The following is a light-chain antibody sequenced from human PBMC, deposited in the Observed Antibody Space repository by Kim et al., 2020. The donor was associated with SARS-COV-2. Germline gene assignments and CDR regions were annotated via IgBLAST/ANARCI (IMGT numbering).Light chain of an antibody. Sequence: VYPGERATLSCRASQSVGSNLAWYQQRPGQAPRLLIYGASTRATGVPARFSGSVSGTEFTLTISSPQSEDFAVYYCQQYNRWPPYIFGQGTKLEI. CDR2: GAS. V-gene: IGKV3-15*01. CDR3: QQYNRWPPYI. J-gene: IGKJ2*01. CDR1: QSVGSN.